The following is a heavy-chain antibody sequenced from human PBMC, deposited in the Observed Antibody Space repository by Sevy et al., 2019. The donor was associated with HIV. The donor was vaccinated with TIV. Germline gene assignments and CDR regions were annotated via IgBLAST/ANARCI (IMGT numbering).Heavy chain of an antibody. V-gene: IGHV3-23*01. D-gene: IGHD5-18*01. CDR2: VSGNGGHT. CDR1: GFTFSSYA. Sequence: GGSLRLSCAASGFTFSSYAMSWVRQAPGKGLDWISAVSGNGGHTYYADSVKGRFTISRDNSKNTLLLQMNSLRAEDTAVYYCAKEIQRGGAFDNWGEGTMVTVSS. J-gene: IGHJ3*02. CDR3: AKEIQRGGAFDN.